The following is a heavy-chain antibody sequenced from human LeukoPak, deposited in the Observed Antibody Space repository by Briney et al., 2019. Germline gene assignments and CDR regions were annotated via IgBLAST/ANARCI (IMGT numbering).Heavy chain of an antibody. CDR1: GGSISSSTYY. V-gene: IGHV4-39*01. D-gene: IGHD3-22*01. J-gene: IGHJ6*02. Sequence: SETLSLTCTVSGGSISSSTYYWGWIRQPPGKGLEWVGSGYYSGGTYYNPSLKSRVTISVDTSNNYFSLKLSSVAAADTAVYYCARHGGNYYDSSGYFDVWGHGTTVTVSS. CDR3: ARHGGNYYDSSGYFDV. CDR2: GYYSGGT.